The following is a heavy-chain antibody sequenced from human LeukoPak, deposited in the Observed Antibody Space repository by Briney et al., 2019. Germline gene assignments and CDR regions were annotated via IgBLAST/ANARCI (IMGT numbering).Heavy chain of an antibody. J-gene: IGHJ3*02. CDR2: VKDDGIST. D-gene: IGHD2-2*01. CDR3: APGPYAAFEM. CDR1: GFTFTKFW. Sequence: GGSLRLSCAASGFTFTKFWMHWVRQAPGRGLVWVSRVKDDGISTLYADSVKGRFTISRDNAKNTLYLQMNSLRADDTALYYCAPGPYAAFEMWGQGTMVTVSS. V-gene: IGHV3-74*01.